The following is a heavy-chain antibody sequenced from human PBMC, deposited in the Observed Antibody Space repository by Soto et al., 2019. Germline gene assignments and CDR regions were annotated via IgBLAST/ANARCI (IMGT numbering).Heavy chain of an antibody. V-gene: IGHV3-7*03. CDR1: GFTFSSYW. Sequence: PGGSLRLSCAASGFTFSSYWMSWVRQAPGKGLEWVANIKQDGSEKYYVGSVKGRFTISRDNAKNSLYLQMNSLRAEDTAVYYCARDPILLWFGELLFDGMDVWGQGTTVTVS. J-gene: IGHJ6*02. D-gene: IGHD3-10*01. CDR2: IKQDGSEK. CDR3: ARDPILLWFGELLFDGMDV.